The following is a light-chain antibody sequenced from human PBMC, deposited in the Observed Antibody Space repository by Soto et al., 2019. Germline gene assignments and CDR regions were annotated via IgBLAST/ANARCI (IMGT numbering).Light chain of an antibody. Sequence: QAVVTREPSLTVSPGGTVTLTCASSTGAVTSGYYPNWFQQKPGQAPRALIYSTNNKYSWTPVRFSGSLLGGKAALTLSGVQPEDEAEYYCLLYYGGQMGVFGGGTKLTVL. CDR3: LLYYGGQMGV. CDR1: TGAVTSGYY. CDR2: STN. J-gene: IGLJ2*01. V-gene: IGLV7-43*01.